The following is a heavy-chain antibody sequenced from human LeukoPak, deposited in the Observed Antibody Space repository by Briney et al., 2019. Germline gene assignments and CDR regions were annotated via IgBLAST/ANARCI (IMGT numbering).Heavy chain of an antibody. Sequence: SGPALLQPTPTLTLTCSFSGFSRGRSGMRVRWIRQPSVNTLEWHTLIEWDDDKYSSTSLKTRLTISQDTSKNQVVLKMTNMDPVDTATYYCARIGSTYVLAGWNWFDRWGQGTLVTVSS. D-gene: IGHD4-11*01. V-gene: IGHV2-70*01. J-gene: IGHJ5*02. CDR2: IEWDDDK. CDR1: GFSRGRSGMR. CDR3: ARIGSTYVLAGWNWFDR.